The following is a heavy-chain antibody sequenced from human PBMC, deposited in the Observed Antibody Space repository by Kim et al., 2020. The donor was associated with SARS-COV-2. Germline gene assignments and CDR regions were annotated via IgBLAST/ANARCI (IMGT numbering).Heavy chain of an antibody. D-gene: IGHD2-15*01. Sequence: YYSPPYKSRVTMSADTSKSQFSLRLSSVAAADTAVYYCARIHSSNFYVDVWGKGTSVTVSS. V-gene: IGHV4-39*01. J-gene: IGHJ6*03. CDR3: ARIHSSNFYVDV.